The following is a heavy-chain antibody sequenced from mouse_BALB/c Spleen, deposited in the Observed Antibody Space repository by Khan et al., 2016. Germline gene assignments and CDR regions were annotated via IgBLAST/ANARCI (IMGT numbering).Heavy chain of an antibody. CDR1: EYEFPSHD. J-gene: IGHJ3*01. D-gene: IGHD1-1*01. Sequence: EVALVESGGGLVQPGESLKLSCESNEYEFPSHDMSWVRKTPEKRLELVAAINSAGNDTYYPDTMERRFIISRDNTKTTLYMQINSLRSESTVCYYCTRHYYGSSFWFAYWGQGTLVTVSA. V-gene: IGHV5-2*01. CDR2: INSAGNDT. CDR3: TRHYYGSSFWFAY.